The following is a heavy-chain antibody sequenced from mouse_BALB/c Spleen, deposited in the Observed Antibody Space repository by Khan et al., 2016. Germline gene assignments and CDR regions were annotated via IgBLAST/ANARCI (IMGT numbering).Heavy chain of an antibody. Sequence: EVQLQESGPGLVKPSQSLSLTCSVTGYSITSGYYWNWIRQFPGNKLEWMGYISYDGSHNYNPSLKNRISITRDTSKNQFFLKLNSVTTEDTATYYCATYGNYEGFAYWGQGTLVTVSA. CDR2: ISYDGSH. J-gene: IGHJ3*01. CDR3: ATYGNYEGFAY. V-gene: IGHV3-6*02. D-gene: IGHD2-1*01. CDR1: GYSITSGYY.